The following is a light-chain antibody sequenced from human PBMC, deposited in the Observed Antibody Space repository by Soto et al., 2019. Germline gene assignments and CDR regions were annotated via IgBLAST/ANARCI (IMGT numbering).Light chain of an antibody. J-gene: IGKJ5*01. V-gene: IGKV3-20*01. CDR1: QSVSSSY. CDR3: QQYGSPIT. Sequence: EIVLTQSPGTLSLSPGERAILSCRDSQSVSSSYLAWYQQKPGQAPRLLIYGASSRATGIPDRFSGSGSGTDFTLTISRLEPEDFAVYYCQQYGSPITFGQGTRLEIK. CDR2: GAS.